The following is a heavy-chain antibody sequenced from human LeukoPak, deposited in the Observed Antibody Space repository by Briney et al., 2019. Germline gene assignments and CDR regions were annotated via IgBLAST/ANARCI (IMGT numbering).Heavy chain of an antibody. Sequence: ASVKVSCKASEYIFTGYYMHWVRQAPGQGLEWMGRINPNNGATNYAQKFQGRVTITGDTSINTAYMELSSLRSDDTAVYYCARDGDDFWSGYRGYGMDVWGQGTTVTVSS. CDR2: INPNNGAT. V-gene: IGHV1-2*06. D-gene: IGHD3-3*01. J-gene: IGHJ6*02. CDR1: EYIFTGYY. CDR3: ARDGDDFWSGYRGYGMDV.